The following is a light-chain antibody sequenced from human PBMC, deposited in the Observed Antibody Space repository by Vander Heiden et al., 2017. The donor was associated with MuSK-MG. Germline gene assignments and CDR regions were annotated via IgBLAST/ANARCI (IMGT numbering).Light chain of an antibody. CDR3: CADAGSHIWV. CDR2: DVS. J-gene: IGLJ1*01. Sequence: QSALTQPRSVSGSPGQSVTVSCSGTCRDIGGYHYVDWDQQHPGNASILVIFDVSKRAAGVTDRFSGSKSGNTASRTIAGPEAEDEGDYYCCADAGSHIWVLGNGTEVTVL. CDR1: CRDIGGYHY. V-gene: IGLV2-11*01.